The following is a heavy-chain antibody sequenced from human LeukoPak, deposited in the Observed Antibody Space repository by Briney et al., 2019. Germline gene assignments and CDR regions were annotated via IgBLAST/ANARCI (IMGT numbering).Heavy chain of an antibody. Sequence: GGSLRLSCVASGFTFSSYGMHWVRQAPGKGLEWVSAISGSGGSTYYADSVKGRFTISRDNSKNTLYLQMNSLRAEDTAVYYCAKGWLSDFDYWGQGTLVTVSS. J-gene: IGHJ4*02. V-gene: IGHV3-23*01. CDR3: AKGWLSDFDY. CDR2: ISGSGGST. D-gene: IGHD3-22*01. CDR1: GFTFSSYG.